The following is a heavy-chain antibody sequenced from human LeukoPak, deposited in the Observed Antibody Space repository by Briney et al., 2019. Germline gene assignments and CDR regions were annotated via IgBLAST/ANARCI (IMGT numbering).Heavy chain of an antibody. J-gene: IGHJ4*02. Sequence: GGSLRLSCAASGFTFSSYWMHWVRQAPGKGLVWVSRINSDGSSTSYADSVKGRFTISRDNAKNTLYLQMNGLRAEDTALYYCAREQGIGYSYDYGQFDYWGQGTLVTVSS. V-gene: IGHV3-74*01. CDR1: GFTFSSYW. CDR2: INSDGSST. CDR3: AREQGIGYSYDYGQFDY. D-gene: IGHD5-18*01.